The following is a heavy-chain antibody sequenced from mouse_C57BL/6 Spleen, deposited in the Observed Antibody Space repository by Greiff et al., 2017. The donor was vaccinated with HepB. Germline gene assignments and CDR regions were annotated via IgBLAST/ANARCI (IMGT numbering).Heavy chain of an antibody. CDR3: AFSTVEGYFDV. CDR2: IHPSDSDT. D-gene: IGHD1-1*01. V-gene: IGHV1-74*01. CDR1: GYTFTSYW. Sequence: QVQLKQPGAELVKPGASVKVSCKASGYTFTSYWMHWVKQRPGQGLEWIGRIHPSDSDTNYNQKFKGKATLTVDKSSSTAYMQLSSLTSEDSAVYYCAFSTVEGYFDVWGTGTTVTVSS. J-gene: IGHJ1*03.